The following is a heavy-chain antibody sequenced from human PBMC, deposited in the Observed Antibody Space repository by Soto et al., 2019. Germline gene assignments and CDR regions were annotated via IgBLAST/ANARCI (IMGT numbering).Heavy chain of an antibody. V-gene: IGHV3-30-3*01. D-gene: IGHD6-19*01. CDR2: ISYDGTNK. CDR3: ARVAVAGTSPPHHGFDY. J-gene: IGHJ4*02. CDR1: GFSFSISP. Sequence: PGGSLRLSCAASGFSFSISPMHWVRQAPGKGPEWVALISYDGTNKFYADSVKGRFTISRDNSKSTLYLQVDSLRPEDAAVYYCARVAVAGTSPPHHGFDYWGQGTLVTVSS.